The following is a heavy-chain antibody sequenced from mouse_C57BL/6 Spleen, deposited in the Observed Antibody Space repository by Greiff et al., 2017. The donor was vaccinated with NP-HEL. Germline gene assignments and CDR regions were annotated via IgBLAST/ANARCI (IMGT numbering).Heavy chain of an antibody. J-gene: IGHJ2*01. D-gene: IGHD2-1*01. CDR2: IDPETGGT. CDR3: TRDGYYGNYFDY. CDR1: GYTFTDYE. V-gene: IGHV1-15*01. Sequence: QVQLQQSGAELVRPGASVTLSCKASGYTFTDYEMHWVKQTPVHGLEWIGAIDPETGGTAYNQKFKGKAILTADKSSSTAYMELRSLTSEDSAVYYCTRDGYYGNYFDYWGQGTTLTVSS.